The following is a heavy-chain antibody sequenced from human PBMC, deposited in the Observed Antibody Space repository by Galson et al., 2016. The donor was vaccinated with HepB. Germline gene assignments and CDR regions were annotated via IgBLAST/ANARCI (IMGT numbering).Heavy chain of an antibody. Sequence: PALVKPTQTLTLTCTFSGFSLNTTGVAVGWIRQPPGKALEWLALIYWDDDKRHSPSLRSRLTITKDTSKNQVVLKVTNVDTLDTGTYYCAHYCGGGSCYPDWFDPWGQGTLVTVSS. CDR1: GFSLNTTGVA. CDR2: IYWDDDK. D-gene: IGHD2-15*01. V-gene: IGHV2-5*02. CDR3: AHYCGGGSCYPDWFDP. J-gene: IGHJ5*02.